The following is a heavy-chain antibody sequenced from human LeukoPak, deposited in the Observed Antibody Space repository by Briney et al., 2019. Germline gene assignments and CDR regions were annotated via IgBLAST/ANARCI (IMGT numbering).Heavy chain of an antibody. J-gene: IGHJ5*02. CDR1: GYTFTTYD. D-gene: IGHD6-19*01. V-gene: IGHV1-8*01. CDR2: MNPNSGNT. Sequence: ASVKVSCKASGYTFTTYDINWVRQATAQGPEWMGWMNPNSGNTGYTQKFQGRVTMTRNTSISTAYMELSSLRSEDTAVYYCARGRGSGHKENWFDPWGQGTLVTVSS. CDR3: ARGRGSGHKENWFDP.